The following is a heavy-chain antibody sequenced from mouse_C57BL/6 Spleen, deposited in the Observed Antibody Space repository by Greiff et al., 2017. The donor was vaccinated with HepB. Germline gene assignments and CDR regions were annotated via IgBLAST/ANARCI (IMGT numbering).Heavy chain of an antibody. CDR3: TSPPGHWYFDV. CDR1: GYTFTSYW. Sequence: VQLQQSGTVLARPGASVKMSCKTSGYTFTSYWMHWVKQRPGQGLEWIGAIYPGNSDTSYNQKFKGKAKLTAVTSASNAYMELSSLTHEDSAVYYCTSPPGHWYFDVWGTGTTVTVSS. J-gene: IGHJ1*03. V-gene: IGHV1-5*01. CDR2: IYPGNSDT.